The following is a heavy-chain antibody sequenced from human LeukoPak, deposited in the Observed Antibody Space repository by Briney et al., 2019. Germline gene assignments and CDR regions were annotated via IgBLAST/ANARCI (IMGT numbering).Heavy chain of an antibody. D-gene: IGHD1-1*01. CDR2: IYTSGST. Sequence: SETLCLTSAVSGGSLRSGSYCGGWVRQPAGRGRGWLGRIYTSGSTNYNHSLKRRVTLSVDTSKNQFSLKLSSVTAADTAVYYCARAPPYSGTPDYWGQGPLVTVSS. CDR1: GGSLRSGSYC. CDR3: ARAPPYSGTPDY. J-gene: IGHJ4*01. V-gene: IGHV4-61*02.